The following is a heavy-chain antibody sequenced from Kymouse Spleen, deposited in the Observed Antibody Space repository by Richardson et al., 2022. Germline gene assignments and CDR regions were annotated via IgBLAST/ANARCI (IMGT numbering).Heavy chain of an antibody. D-gene: IGHD3-3*01. J-gene: IGHJ6*02. CDR3: ARADYDFWSGYYYYYYGMDV. Sequence: EVQLVESGGGLVKPGGSLRLSCAASGFTFSSYSMNWVRQAPGKGLEWVSSISSSSSYIYYADSVKGRFTISRDNAKNSLYLQMNSLRAEDTAVYYCARADYDFWSGYYYYYYGMDVWGQGTTVTVSS. V-gene: IGHV3-21*03. CDR2: ISSSSSYI. CDR1: GFTFSSYS.